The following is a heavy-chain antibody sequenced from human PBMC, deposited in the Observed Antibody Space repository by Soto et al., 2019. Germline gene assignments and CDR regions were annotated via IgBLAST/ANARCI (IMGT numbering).Heavy chain of an antibody. J-gene: IGHJ6*02. V-gene: IGHV3-30*03. Sequence: QVQLVESGGGVVQPGRSLRLSCAASGFTFTSYDMHWVRQAPGKGLEWMALILHDGSAEYYADSVKGRFTISRDNSKNKLYMQMNGLRAEDTAVYYCARSRDGYSFYFYYGMDGWGQGTTVTVSS. CDR2: ILHDGSAE. CDR3: ARSRDGYSFYFYYGMDG. CDR1: GFTFTSYD. D-gene: IGHD4-4*01.